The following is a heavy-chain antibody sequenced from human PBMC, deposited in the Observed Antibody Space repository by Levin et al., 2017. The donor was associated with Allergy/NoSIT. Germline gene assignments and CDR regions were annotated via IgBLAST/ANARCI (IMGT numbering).Heavy chain of an antibody. J-gene: IGHJ4*02. CDR2: IKQDGSVK. CDR3: ARWESDSSGWYRIDD. CDR1: RFTFGNYW. Sequence: ASVKVSCAASRFTFGNYWMSWVRQAPGKGLEWVTNIKQDGSVKYYVDSVKGRFTISRDNAKNSLYLQMNSLGAEDTAVYYCARWESDSSGWYRIDDWGQGTMVTVSS. V-gene: IGHV3-7*01. D-gene: IGHD3-22*01.